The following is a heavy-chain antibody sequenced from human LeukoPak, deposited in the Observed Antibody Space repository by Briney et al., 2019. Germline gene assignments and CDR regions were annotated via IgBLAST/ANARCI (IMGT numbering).Heavy chain of an antibody. J-gene: IGHJ2*01. CDR3: AREGRYFDSYGYHLFDL. CDR2: T. V-gene: IGHV4-59*01. D-gene: IGHD3-22*01. CDR1: GGSINDSY. Sequence: SETLSLTCTVSGGSINDSYWSWIRQPPGERLEWIGSTNYNPSVKSRVSVSVDTSKNQVSLKVTSVTAADTAVYYCAREGRYFDSYGYHLFDLWGRGTLVTVSS.